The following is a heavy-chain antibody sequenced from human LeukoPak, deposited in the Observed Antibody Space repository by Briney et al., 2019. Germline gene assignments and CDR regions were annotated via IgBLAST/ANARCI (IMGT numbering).Heavy chain of an antibody. J-gene: IGHJ6*02. D-gene: IGHD3-16*01. CDR3: ARGGGLDV. Sequence: GGSLRLPCAASGFTFSSYWMNWARQAPGKGLEWVASINHYGNVNYYVDSVKGRFTISRDNAKNSLYLQMSNLRAEDTAVYFCARGGGLDVWGQGATVTVSS. CDR2: INHYGNVN. V-gene: IGHV3-7*03. CDR1: GFTFSSYW.